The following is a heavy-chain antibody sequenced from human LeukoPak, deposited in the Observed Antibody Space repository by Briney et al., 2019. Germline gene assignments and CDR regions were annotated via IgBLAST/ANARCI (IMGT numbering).Heavy chain of an antibody. CDR2: INHSGST. Sequence: SETLSLTCAVYGGSFSGYYWSWIRQPPGKGLEWIGEINHSGSTNYNPSLKSRVTISVDTSKNQFSLELSSVTAADTAVYYCARLWVVTATTDDAFDIWGQGTMVTVSS. V-gene: IGHV4-34*01. CDR1: GGSFSGYY. J-gene: IGHJ3*02. D-gene: IGHD2-21*02. CDR3: ARLWVVTATTDDAFDI.